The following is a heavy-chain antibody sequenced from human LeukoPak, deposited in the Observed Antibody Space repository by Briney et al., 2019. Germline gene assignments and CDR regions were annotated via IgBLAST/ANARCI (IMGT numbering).Heavy chain of an antibody. CDR3: ARRPPALGAFDI. J-gene: IGHJ3*02. V-gene: IGHV4-39*01. CDR1: GGSISRSSYY. CDR2: IYYSDSGIM. Sequence: KSSETLSLTCTVSGGSISRSSYYWGWIRQLPGKGLEWIGSIYYSDSGIMYYNPSLKSRVTMSADTSKNQFSLRVSSVTAADTAVYYCARRPPALGAFDIWGQGTMVSVSS.